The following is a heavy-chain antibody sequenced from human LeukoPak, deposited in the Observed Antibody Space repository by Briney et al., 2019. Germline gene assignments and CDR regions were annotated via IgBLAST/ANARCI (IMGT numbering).Heavy chain of an antibody. D-gene: IGHD3-9*01. J-gene: IGHJ4*02. CDR2: INQGGSEK. CDR3: ARGFFDWLPHFDY. CDR1: GFSFNSYW. Sequence: GGSLRLSSAASGFSFNSYWMTWVRQAPGKGLEWVANINQGGSEKIYVDSVKGRFTISRDNAKTSLYLQMNSLRAEDTALYYCARGFFDWLPHFDYWGQGTLVTVSS. V-gene: IGHV3-7*01.